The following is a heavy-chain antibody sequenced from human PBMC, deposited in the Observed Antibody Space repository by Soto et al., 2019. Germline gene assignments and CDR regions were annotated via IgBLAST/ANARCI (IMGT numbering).Heavy chain of an antibody. CDR1: GGSISSGGYY. CDR2: IYYSGST. V-gene: IGHV4-31*01. CDR3: ASEPIAVAGTEGGWFDP. D-gene: IGHD6-19*01. J-gene: IGHJ5*02. Sequence: QVQLQESGPGLVKPSQTLSLTCTVSGGSISSGGYYWSWIRQHPGKGLEWIGYIYYSGSTYYNPSLKSLVTISVDTSKNQFSLKLSSVTAADTAVYYCASEPIAVAGTEGGWFDPWGQGTLVTVSS.